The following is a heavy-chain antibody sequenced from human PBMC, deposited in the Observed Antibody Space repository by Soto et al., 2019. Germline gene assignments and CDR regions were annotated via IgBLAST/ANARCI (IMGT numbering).Heavy chain of an antibody. CDR3: ARGIRRHYDIFTGYYANDY. D-gene: IGHD3-9*01. J-gene: IGHJ4*02. Sequence: QVQLQQWGAGLLKPSETLSLTCAVYGGSFSGYYWSWIRQPPGKGLEWIGEINHSGSTNYNPSLNSRVSLSLDTSNNQFSLQLSSVTAADTAVYYCARGIRRHYDIFTGYYANDYWGQGTLVTVSS. V-gene: IGHV4-34*01. CDR2: INHSGST. CDR1: GGSFSGYY.